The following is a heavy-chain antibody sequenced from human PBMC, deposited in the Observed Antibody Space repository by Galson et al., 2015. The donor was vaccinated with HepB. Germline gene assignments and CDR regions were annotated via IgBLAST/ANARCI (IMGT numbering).Heavy chain of an antibody. Sequence: SVKVSCKASGYTFMNYGITWVRQAPGQGLEWMGWIRPYYGNINIAQKFQDRVTMTTDTSTGTAYMVLRNLRYDDTAVYYCARASRTSGTGYAFDFWGQGTMVTVSS. CDR1: GYTFMNYG. CDR2: IRPYYGNI. V-gene: IGHV1-18*04. D-gene: IGHD1-1*01. J-gene: IGHJ3*01. CDR3: ARASRTSGTGYAFDF.